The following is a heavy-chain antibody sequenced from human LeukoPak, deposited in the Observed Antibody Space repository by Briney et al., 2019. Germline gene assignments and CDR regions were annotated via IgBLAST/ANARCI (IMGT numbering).Heavy chain of an antibody. CDR3: ARDKHPWGSGWYHDAFDI. Sequence: SGGSLRLSCAASGFTFSGYSMNWVRQAPGKGLEWVSSISSSSSYIYYADSVKGRFTISRDNAKNSLYLQMNSLRAEDTAVYYCARDKHPWGSGWYHDAFDIWGQGTMVTVSS. CDR1: GFTFSGYS. J-gene: IGHJ3*02. D-gene: IGHD6-19*01. CDR2: ISSSSSYI. V-gene: IGHV3-21*01.